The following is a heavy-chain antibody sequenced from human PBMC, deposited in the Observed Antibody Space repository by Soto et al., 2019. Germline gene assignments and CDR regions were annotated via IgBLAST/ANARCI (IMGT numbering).Heavy chain of an antibody. J-gene: IGHJ5*02. Sequence: SETLSLTCTVSGGSISSYYWSWIRQPPGKGLEWIGYIYYSGSTNYNPSLKSRVTISVDTSKNQFSLKLSSVTAADTAVYYCARHWSVPAAAGTRGYNWFDPWGQGTLVTVSS. V-gene: IGHV4-59*08. D-gene: IGHD6-13*01. CDR1: GGSISSYY. CDR2: IYYSGST. CDR3: ARHWSVPAAAGTRGYNWFDP.